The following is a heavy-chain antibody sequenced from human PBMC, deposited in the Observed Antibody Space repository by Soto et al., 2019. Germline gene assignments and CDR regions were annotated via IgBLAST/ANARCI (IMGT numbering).Heavy chain of an antibody. CDR3: ARDSGSPGSYYYDSNYYYYGMDV. CDR1: GYSISSGYY. CDR2: IYHSGST. D-gene: IGHD3-22*01. J-gene: IGHJ6*02. Sequence: PSETLSLTCAVSGYSISSGYYWGWIRQPPGKGLEWIGSIYHSGSTYYNPSLKSRVTISVDTSKNQFSLKLSSVTAADTAVYYCARDSGSPGSYYYDSNYYYYGMDVWGQGTTVT. V-gene: IGHV4-38-2*02.